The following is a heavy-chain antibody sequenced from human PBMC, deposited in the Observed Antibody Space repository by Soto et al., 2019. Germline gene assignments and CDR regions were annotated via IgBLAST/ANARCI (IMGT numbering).Heavy chain of an antibody. CDR1: GGTFSSYA. J-gene: IGHJ6*02. Sequence: QVQLVQSGAEVKKPGSSVKVSCKASGGTFSSYAINWVRQAPGQGLEWMGGIIPIFGTADYAQKFQGRVTLXPDESTSTAYMELSSLRSEDTAVYYCASRITGSPHYYYGMDVWGQGTTVTVSS. CDR3: ASRITGSPHYYYGMDV. V-gene: IGHV1-69*05. D-gene: IGHD1-20*01. CDR2: IIPIFGTA.